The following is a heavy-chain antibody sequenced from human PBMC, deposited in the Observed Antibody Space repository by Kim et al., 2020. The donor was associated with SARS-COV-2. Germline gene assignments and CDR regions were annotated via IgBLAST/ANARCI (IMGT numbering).Heavy chain of an antibody. D-gene: IGHD2-2*01. Sequence: SETLSLTCAVYGGSFSGYYWSWIRQPPGKGLEWIGEINHSGSTNYNPSLKSRVTISVDTSKNQFSLKLSSVTAADTAVYYCARGVRDFIVVVPAAIFYFSRGRPETNKYYFDYWGQGTLVTVSS. CDR1: GGSFSGYY. CDR3: ARGVRDFIVVVPAAIFYFSRGRPETNKYYFDY. J-gene: IGHJ4*02. CDR2: INHSGST. V-gene: IGHV4-34*01.